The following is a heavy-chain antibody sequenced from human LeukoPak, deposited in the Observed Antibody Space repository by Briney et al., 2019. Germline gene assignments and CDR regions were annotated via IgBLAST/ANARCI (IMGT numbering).Heavy chain of an antibody. J-gene: IGHJ4*02. V-gene: IGHV3-64*01. CDR2: ISSNGGST. Sequence: GGSLRLSCAASGFTFSSYAMHWVRQAPGKGLEYGSAISSNGGSTYYANSVKGRFTISRDNSKNTLYLQMGSLRAEDMAVYYCARGEQGATPTNFDYWGQGTLVTVSS. CDR1: GFTFSSYA. D-gene: IGHD1-26*01. CDR3: ARGEQGATPTNFDY.